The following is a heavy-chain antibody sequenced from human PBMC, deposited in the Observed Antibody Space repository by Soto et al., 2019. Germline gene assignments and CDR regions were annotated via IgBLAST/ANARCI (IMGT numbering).Heavy chain of an antibody. D-gene: IGHD3-16*01. CDR3: ARMRGLGEISPYLDY. CDR2: IYYSGRT. J-gene: IGHJ4*02. CDR1: GGPISDHQ. Sequence: QVQLQESGPGLVKPSETLSLTCSISGGPISDHQWNWIRQPPGKGLEWIGYIYYSGRTNYNPSLKSRLTISLDTSTRQFSLRLRSVTAADTAVYYCARMRGLGEISPYLDYWGQGALVTVSS. V-gene: IGHV4-59*11.